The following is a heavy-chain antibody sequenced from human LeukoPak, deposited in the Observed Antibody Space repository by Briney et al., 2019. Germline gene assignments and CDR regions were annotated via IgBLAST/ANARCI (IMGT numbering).Heavy chain of an antibody. CDR3: AITSPIAAASP. Sequence: GGSLRLSCAASGFTFNSYGMHWVRQAPGKGLEWVTVISYDGTNKYSADSVKGRFTISRDNSKNTLYLQMNSLRAEDTAVYYCAITSPIAAASPWGQGTLVTVSS. CDR2: ISYDGTNK. V-gene: IGHV3-30*03. J-gene: IGHJ5*02. CDR1: GFTFNSYG. D-gene: IGHD6-13*01.